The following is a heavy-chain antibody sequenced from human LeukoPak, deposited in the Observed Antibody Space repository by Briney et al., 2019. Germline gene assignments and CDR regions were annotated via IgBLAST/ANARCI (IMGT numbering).Heavy chain of an antibody. CDR3: ARDGPTAYFDY. CDR2: IKQDGSES. Sequence: PGGSLRLSCAASGFTLSIYWMSWVRQAPGKGLEWVANIKQDGSESHYVDSVKGRFTISRDNDKNSVHLQMNSLRAEDTAVYYCARDGPTAYFDYWGQGTLVTVSS. D-gene: IGHD5-18*01. CDR1: GFTLSIYW. J-gene: IGHJ4*02. V-gene: IGHV3-7*01.